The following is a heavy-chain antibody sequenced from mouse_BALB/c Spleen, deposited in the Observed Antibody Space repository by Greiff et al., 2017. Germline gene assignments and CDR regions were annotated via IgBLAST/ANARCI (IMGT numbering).Heavy chain of an antibody. CDR1: GYSITSDYA. J-gene: IGHJ3*01. V-gene: IGHV3-2*02. D-gene: IGHD1-1*01. Sequence: DVQLQESGPGLVKPSQSLSLTCTVTGYSITSDYAWNWIRQFPGNKLEWMGYISYSGSTSYNPSLKSRISITRDTSKNQFFLQLNSVTTEDTATYYCAFYYGSSYAPFAYWGQGTLVTVSA. CDR2: ISYSGST. CDR3: AFYYGSSYAPFAY.